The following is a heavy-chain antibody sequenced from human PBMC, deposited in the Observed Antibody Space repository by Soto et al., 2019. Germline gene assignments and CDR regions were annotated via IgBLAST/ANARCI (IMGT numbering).Heavy chain of an antibody. J-gene: IGHJ6*02. CDR1: GYTFTSYG. CDR2: ISAYNGNT. CDR3: ARDYIVVVPAAIFGGDYYYYGMDV. D-gene: IGHD2-2*01. Sequence: ASVKVSCKASGYTFTSYGISWVRQAPGQGLEWMGWISAYNGNTNYAQKLQGRATMTTDTSTSTAYMELRSLRSDDTAVYYCARDYIVVVPAAIFGGDYYYYGMDVWGQGTTVTVSS. V-gene: IGHV1-18*01.